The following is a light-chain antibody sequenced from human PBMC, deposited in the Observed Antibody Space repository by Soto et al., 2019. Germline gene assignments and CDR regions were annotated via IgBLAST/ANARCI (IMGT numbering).Light chain of an antibody. CDR3: QSYDSSLSGHV. Sequence: VLTQPPSVSGAPGQRVTISCTGSSSNIGAGYDVHWYQQLPGTAPKLLIYGNSNRPSGVPDRFSGSKSGTSASLAITGLQAEDEADYYCQSYDSSLSGHVFGTGTKVTVL. CDR2: GNS. J-gene: IGLJ1*01. V-gene: IGLV1-40*01. CDR1: SSNIGAGYD.